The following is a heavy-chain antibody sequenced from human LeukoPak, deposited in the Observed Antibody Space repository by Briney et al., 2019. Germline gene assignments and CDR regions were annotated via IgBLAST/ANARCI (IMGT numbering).Heavy chain of an antibody. CDR2: IYPGDSDT. CDR3: ARTIISYYYDSSGFDY. J-gene: IGHJ4*02. Sequence: KVSCKASGYTFTSYWIGWVRQMPGKGLEWMGIIYPGDSDTRYSPSFQGQVTISADKSISTAYLQWSSLKASDTAMYYCARTIISYYYDSSGFDYWGQGTLVTVSS. V-gene: IGHV5-51*01. D-gene: IGHD3-22*01. CDR1: GYTFTSYW.